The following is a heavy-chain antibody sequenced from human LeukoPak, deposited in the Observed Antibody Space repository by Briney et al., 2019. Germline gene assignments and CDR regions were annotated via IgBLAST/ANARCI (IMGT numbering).Heavy chain of an antibody. V-gene: IGHV3-23*01. J-gene: IGHJ5*02. CDR1: GFTFSSYA. Sequence: GGSLRLSCAASGFTFSSYAMSWVRQAPGKGLEWVSAISGSGGSTYYAASVKGRFTISRDNSKNTLYLQTNSLRAENPPVHYCAKVTVLLPAVHPLHHCAQATLATVSS. D-gene: IGHD3-16*01. CDR3: AKVTVLLPAVHPLHH. CDR2: ISGSGGST.